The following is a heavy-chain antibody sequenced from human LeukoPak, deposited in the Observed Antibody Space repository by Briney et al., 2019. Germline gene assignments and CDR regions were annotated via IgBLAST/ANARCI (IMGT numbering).Heavy chain of an antibody. J-gene: IGHJ4*02. CDR1: GGSISSYY. V-gene: IGHV4-59*08. Sequence: PSETLSLTCTVSGGSISSYYWSWIRQPPGKGLEWIGYIYYSGSTNYNPSLKSRVTISVDTSKNQFSLKLSSVTAADTAVYYCARLKRGSPDYWGQGTLVTVSS. CDR3: ARLKRGSPDY. CDR2: IYYSGST. D-gene: IGHD3-16*01.